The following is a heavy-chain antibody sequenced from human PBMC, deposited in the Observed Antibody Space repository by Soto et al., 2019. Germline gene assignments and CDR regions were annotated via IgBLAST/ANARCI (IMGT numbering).Heavy chain of an antibody. D-gene: IGHD6-13*01. CDR3: ARDRWESSSWYSNWFDP. Sequence: PSETLSLTCTVSGGSISSYYWSWIRQPPGKGLEWIGYIYYSGSTNYNPSLKSRVTISVDTSKNQFSLKLSSVTAADTAVYYCARDRWESSSWYSNWFDPWGQGTLVTVSS. V-gene: IGHV4-59*01. J-gene: IGHJ5*02. CDR2: IYYSGST. CDR1: GGSISSYY.